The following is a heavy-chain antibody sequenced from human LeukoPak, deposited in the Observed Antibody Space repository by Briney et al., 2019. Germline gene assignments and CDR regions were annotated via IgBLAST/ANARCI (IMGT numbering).Heavy chain of an antibody. CDR1: GFTFSSYG. Sequence: GGSLRLSCAASGFTFSSYGMHWVRQAPGKGLEWVAFIRYDGSNKYYADSVKGRFTISRDNAKNSLYLQMNSLRAGDTAVYYCAREAGATKNYYYYYYMDVWGKGTTVTVSS. J-gene: IGHJ6*03. V-gene: IGHV3-30*02. CDR2: IRYDGSNK. CDR3: AREAGATKNYYYYYYMDV. D-gene: IGHD1-26*01.